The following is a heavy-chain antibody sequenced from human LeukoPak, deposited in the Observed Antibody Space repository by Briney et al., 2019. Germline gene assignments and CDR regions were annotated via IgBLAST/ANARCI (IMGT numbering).Heavy chain of an antibody. J-gene: IGHJ3*02. CDR3: AKDIVAAGGGHDAFDI. Sequence: PGRSLRLSCAASGFTFDDYAMHWVRQAPGKGLEGVSGISWNSGSIGYADSVKGRFTISRDNAKNSLYLQMNSLRAEDTALYYCAKDIVAAGGGHDAFDIWGQGTMVTVSS. V-gene: IGHV3-9*01. D-gene: IGHD6-13*01. CDR2: ISWNSGSI. CDR1: GFTFDDYA.